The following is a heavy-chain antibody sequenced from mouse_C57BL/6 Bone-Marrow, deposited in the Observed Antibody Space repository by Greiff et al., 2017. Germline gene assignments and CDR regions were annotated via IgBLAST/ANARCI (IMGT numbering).Heavy chain of an antibody. D-gene: IGHD2-5*01. CDR3: ARHAYYSIWYFDV. V-gene: IGHV5-15*01. CDR1: GFTFSDYG. CDR2: ISNLAYSI. J-gene: IGHJ1*03. Sequence: EVTLVESGGGLVQPGGSLQLSCAASGFTFSDYGMAWVRSAPRKGPEWVAFISNLAYSIYYADPVTGRFTISRENAKNLLYLEMSSLRSEDTAMYYCARHAYYSIWYFDVWGTGTTVTVSS.